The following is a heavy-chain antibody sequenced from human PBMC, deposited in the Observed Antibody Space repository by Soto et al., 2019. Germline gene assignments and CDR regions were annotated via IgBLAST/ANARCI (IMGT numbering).Heavy chain of an antibody. V-gene: IGHV3-64D*06. J-gene: IGHJ6*02. D-gene: IGHD3-10*01. Sequence: GVLRLSCSAAGFTFSSYAMHWVRQAPGKGLEYVSAISSNGGSTYYADSVKGRFTISRDNSKNTLYLQMSSLRAEDTAVYYCVKDGDYYYYGMDVWGQGTTVTVSS. CDR3: VKDGDYYYYGMDV. CDR1: GFTFSSYA. CDR2: ISSNGGST.